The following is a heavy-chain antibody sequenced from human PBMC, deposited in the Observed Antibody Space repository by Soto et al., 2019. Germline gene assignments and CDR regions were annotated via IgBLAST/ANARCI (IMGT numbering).Heavy chain of an antibody. CDR1: GYTLTELS. CDR2: FDPEDGET. V-gene: IGHV1-24*01. J-gene: IGHJ4*02. D-gene: IGHD2-2*01. CDR3: ATTPSCSRTVCPRMAFES. Sequence: ASVKVSCKVPGYTLTELSINWVRHTPGKGLEWMGGFDPEDGETIYAQRFQGRVTMTEDTSGDTAYMDLSSLRSDDTAVYFCATTPSCSRTVCPRMAFESWGQGTLVTVSS.